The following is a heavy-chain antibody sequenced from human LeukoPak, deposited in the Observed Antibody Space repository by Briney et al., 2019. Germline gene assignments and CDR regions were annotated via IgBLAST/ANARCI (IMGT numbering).Heavy chain of an antibody. D-gene: IGHD1-1*01. CDR1: GYTFTGYY. J-gene: IGHJ4*02. V-gene: IGHV1-2*02. CDR3: ARGTGERETYFDY. Sequence: ASVKVSCKASGYTFTGYYMHWVRQAPGQGLEWMGWVNPNSGGTNYAQKFQGRVTMTRDTSISTAYMELSRLRFDDTAVYYCARGTGERETYFDYWGQGTLVTVSS. CDR2: VNPNSGGT.